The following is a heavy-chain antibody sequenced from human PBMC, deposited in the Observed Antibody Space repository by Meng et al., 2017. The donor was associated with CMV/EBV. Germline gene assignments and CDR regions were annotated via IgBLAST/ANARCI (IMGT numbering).Heavy chain of an antibody. CDR2: MNPNSGNT. V-gene: IGHV1-8*03. D-gene: IGHD5-18*01. CDR3: AREVGYSYGSD. CDR1: GYTFTGYY. J-gene: IGHJ4*02. Sequence: ASVKVSCKASGYTFTGYYMHWVRQATGQGLEWMGWMNPNSGNTGYAQKFQGRVTITRNTSISTAYMELSSLRSEDTAVYYCAREVGYSYGSDWGQGTLVTVSS.